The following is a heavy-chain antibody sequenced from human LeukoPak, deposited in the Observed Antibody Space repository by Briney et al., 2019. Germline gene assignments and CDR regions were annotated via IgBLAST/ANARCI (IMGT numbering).Heavy chain of an antibody. CDR3: YGYCTNGVCYYGVDY. CDR2: IIPIFGTA. Sequence: ASVKVSYKASGGTFSSYAISWVRQAPGQGLEWMGGIIPIFGTANYAQKFQGRVTITADESMSTAYMELSSLRSEDTAVYYCYGYCTNGVCYYGVDYWGQGTLVTVSS. V-gene: IGHV1-69*01. D-gene: IGHD2-8*01. J-gene: IGHJ4*02. CDR1: GGTFSSYA.